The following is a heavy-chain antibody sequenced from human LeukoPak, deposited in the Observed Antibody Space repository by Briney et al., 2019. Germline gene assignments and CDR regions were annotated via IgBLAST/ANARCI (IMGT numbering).Heavy chain of an antibody. D-gene: IGHD3-22*01. Sequence: PGGSLRLSCAGSGFTFNSYAMIWVRQAPGKGLKWVSGISGSGGTTYYADSVKGRFTISRDNSNNTLYLQMNSMRVEDTAVYFCAKGVVDYYDSSGYYPSDLWGQGTLVTVSS. CDR3: AKGVVDYYDSSGYYPSDL. J-gene: IGHJ5*02. CDR1: GFTFNSYA. V-gene: IGHV3-23*01. CDR2: ISGSGGTT.